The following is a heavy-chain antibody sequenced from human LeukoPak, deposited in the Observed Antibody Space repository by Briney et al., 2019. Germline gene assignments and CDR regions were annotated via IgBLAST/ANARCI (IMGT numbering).Heavy chain of an antibody. CDR2: MNPNSGNT. V-gene: IGHV1-8*01. D-gene: IGHD6-19*01. Sequence: ASGKVSCKASVYTFTSYDINWVRQATGQGLEWMGWMNPNSGNTGYAQKFQGRVTMTRNTSISTAYMELSSLRSEDTAVYYCARGLAFIGYSSGWPPDDDAFDIWGQGTVVTVSS. CDR3: ARGLAFIGYSSGWPPDDDAFDI. J-gene: IGHJ3*02. CDR1: VYTFTSYD.